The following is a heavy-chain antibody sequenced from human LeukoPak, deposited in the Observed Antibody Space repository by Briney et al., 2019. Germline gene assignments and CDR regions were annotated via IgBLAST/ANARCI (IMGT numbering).Heavy chain of an antibody. CDR2: IYHSGST. CDR3: AGSTYDNWFDP. V-gene: IGHV4-39*01. J-gene: IGHJ5*01. Sequence: SETLSLTCTVSGGSISSSSYYCGWIRQPPGKGLEWIGSIYHSGSTYYNPSLKNRVTLSVETSKNQFSLKLSSVTAADTAVYYCAGSTYDNWFDPWGQGTLVTVSS. CDR1: GGSISSSSYY. D-gene: IGHD2-8*01.